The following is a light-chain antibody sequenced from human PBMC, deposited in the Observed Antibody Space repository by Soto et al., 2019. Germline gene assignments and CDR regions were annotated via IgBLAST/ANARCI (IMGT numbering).Light chain of an antibody. J-gene: IGLJ1*01. Sequence: SSDVGGYNYVSWYQQYPGKAPKLIIYGVTNRPSGVSNRFSGSKTGNTASLTISGLQAEGEAYYYCFSHRSGDSHVFGTGTKVTVL. CDR1: SSDVGGYNY. CDR2: GVT. CDR3: FSHRSGDSHV. V-gene: IGLV2-14*01.